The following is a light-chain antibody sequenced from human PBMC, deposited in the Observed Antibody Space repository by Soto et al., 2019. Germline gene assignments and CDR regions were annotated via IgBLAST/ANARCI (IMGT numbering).Light chain of an antibody. CDR3: QQRSNWPRSWT. CDR1: QSVSSY. Sequence: EIVLTQSPATLSLSPGESATLSCRASQSVSSYLAWYQQKPGQAPRLLLYDAFKRATGIPARFSGSGSGTDFTLTISSLEPEEFAVYYCQQRSNWPRSWTFVQGTKVEIK. CDR2: DAF. V-gene: IGKV3-11*01. J-gene: IGKJ1*01.